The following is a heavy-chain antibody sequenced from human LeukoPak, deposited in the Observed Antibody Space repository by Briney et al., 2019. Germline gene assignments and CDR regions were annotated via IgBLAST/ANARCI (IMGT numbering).Heavy chain of an antibody. CDR1: GGSISSYY. Sequence: SETLSLTCTVSGGSISSYYWSWIRQPPGKGLEWIGYIYYSGSTNYNPSLKSRVTISVVTSKNQFSLKLSSVTAADTAVYYCARDSAGIGAFDIWGQGTMVTVSS. CDR3: ARDSAGIGAFDI. CDR2: IYYSGST. D-gene: IGHD2-15*01. V-gene: IGHV4-59*01. J-gene: IGHJ3*02.